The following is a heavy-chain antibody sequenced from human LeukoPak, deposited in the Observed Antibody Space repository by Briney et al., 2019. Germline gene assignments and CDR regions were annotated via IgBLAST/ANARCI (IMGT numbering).Heavy chain of an antibody. V-gene: IGHV4-39*07. CDR3: ARETYSSSWTKTLNYYYYGMDV. D-gene: IGHD6-13*01. CDR2: IYYSGST. J-gene: IGHJ6*02. Sequence: SETLSLTCTVSGGSISSSSYYWGWIRQPPGKGLEWIGSIYYSGSTYYNPSLKSRVTISVDTSKNQFSLKLSSVTAADTAVYYCARETYSSSWTKTLNYYYYGMDVWGQGTTVTVSS. CDR1: GGSISSSSYY.